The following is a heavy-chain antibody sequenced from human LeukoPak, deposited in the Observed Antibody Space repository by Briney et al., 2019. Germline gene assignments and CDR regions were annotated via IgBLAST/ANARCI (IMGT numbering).Heavy chain of an antibody. V-gene: IGHV3-23*01. CDR3: ARDGSGYYTG. Sequence: GGTLRLSCAASGFTFSSYGMSWVRQAPGKGLEWVSAISGSGGSTYYADSVKGRFTISRDNSKNTLYLQMNSLRAEDTAVYYCARDGSGYYTGWGQGTLVTVSS. D-gene: IGHD3-3*01. CDR2: ISGSGGST. CDR1: GFTFSSYG. J-gene: IGHJ4*02.